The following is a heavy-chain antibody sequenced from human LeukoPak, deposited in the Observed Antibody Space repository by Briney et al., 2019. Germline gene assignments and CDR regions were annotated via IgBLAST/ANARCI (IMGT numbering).Heavy chain of an antibody. J-gene: IGHJ4*02. D-gene: IGHD3-3*01. CDR2: ISYDGSNK. V-gene: IGHV3-30*18. Sequence: GGSLRLSCAASGFTFSSYGMHWVRQAPGKGLEWVAVISYDGSNKYCADSVKGRFTISRDNSKNTLYLQMNSLRAEDTAVYYCAKDGSTIFGVGPLYWGQGTLATVSS. CDR3: AKDGSTIFGVGPLY. CDR1: GFTFSSYG.